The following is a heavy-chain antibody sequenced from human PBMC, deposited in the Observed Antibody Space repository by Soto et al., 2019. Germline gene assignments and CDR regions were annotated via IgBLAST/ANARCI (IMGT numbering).Heavy chain of an antibody. J-gene: IGHJ3*02. CDR3: ARGAGDFPGPDSFDI. D-gene: IGHD3-10*01. CDR2: CLCGVT. V-gene: IGHV4-59*09. Sequence: CLCGVTDYDPSLKSRVTISVDTSKNQFSLKLTSVTAADTAVYYCARGAGDFPGPDSFDIWGQGTMVTVSS.